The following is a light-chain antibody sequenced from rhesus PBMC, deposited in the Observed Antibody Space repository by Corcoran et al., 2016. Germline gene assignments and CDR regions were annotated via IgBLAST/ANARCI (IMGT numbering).Light chain of an antibody. CDR1: SSDIGGYDR. CDR2: EVT. Sequence: QAAPTQSPSVSGSPGQSVTISCTGTSSDIGGYDRVSWYQQYPGKAPRLMIYEVTKRPSGGSDRFAGSKSGNTASLTSSGLQSEDEADYYCSSFTSSSTFIFGPGTRLTVL. CDR3: SSFTSSSTFI. V-gene: IGLV2-13*03. J-gene: IGLJ1*01.